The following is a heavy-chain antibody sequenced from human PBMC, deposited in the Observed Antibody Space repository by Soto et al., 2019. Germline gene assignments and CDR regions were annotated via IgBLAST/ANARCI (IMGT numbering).Heavy chain of an antibody. Sequence: QVQLVQSGAEEKKPGASVKVSWMASGYTFTEDTMHWVRQAPGQRLEWMGWINAGNGNTKYSQKFQGRVTITRDTSASTAYMELSSLRSQDTAVYYCARAVAVAADFDYWGQGTLVTVSS. CDR3: ARAVAVAADFDY. CDR2: INAGNGNT. J-gene: IGHJ4*02. CDR1: GYTFTEDT. V-gene: IGHV1-3*05. D-gene: IGHD6-19*01.